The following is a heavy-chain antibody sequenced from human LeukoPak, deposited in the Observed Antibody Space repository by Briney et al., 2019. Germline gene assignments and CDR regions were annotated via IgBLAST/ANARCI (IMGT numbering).Heavy chain of an antibody. CDR2: ISTSSSSI. Sequence: GGSLRLSCAASGFAFSSYNMNWVRQAPGKGLEWVSYISTSSSSIYYADSVKGRFTISSDNAKNSLYLQMNSLRAEDTAVYYCTRDRRVTANDAFDIWGQGTMVTVSS. J-gene: IGHJ3*02. CDR3: TRDRRVTANDAFDI. V-gene: IGHV3-48*04. D-gene: IGHD4-11*01. CDR1: GFAFSSYN.